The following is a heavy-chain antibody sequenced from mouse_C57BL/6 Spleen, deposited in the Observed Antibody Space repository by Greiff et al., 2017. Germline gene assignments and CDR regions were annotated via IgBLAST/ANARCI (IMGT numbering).Heavy chain of an antibody. CDR3: ARRGDGYYVGFAY. D-gene: IGHD2-3*01. CDR2: INPYNGDT. J-gene: IGHJ3*01. Sequence: EVQVVESGPELVKPGDSVKISCKASGYSFTGYFMNWVMQSHGKSLEWIGRINPYNGDTFYNQKFKGKATLTVDKSSSTAHMELRSLTSEDSAVYYCARRGDGYYVGFAYWGQGTLVTVSA. V-gene: IGHV1-20*01. CDR1: GYSFTGYF.